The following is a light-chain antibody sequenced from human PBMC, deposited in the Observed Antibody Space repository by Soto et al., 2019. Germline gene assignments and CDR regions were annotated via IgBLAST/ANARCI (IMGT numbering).Light chain of an antibody. CDR2: EVT. CDR3: SSHTNNTTTV. V-gene: IGLV2-14*01. J-gene: IGLJ2*01. CDR1: SSDVGSYNY. Sequence: QSALTQPASVSGSPGQSITISCTGTSSDVGSYNYVSWYQQHPGKVPKLIIYEVTNRPSGVSNRFSGSKSGNTASLTISGLQAEDEADYYCSSHTNNTTTVFGGGTKLTVL.